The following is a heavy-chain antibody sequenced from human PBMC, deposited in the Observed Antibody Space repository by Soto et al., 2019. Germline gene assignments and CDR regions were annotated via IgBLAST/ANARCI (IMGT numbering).Heavy chain of an antibody. V-gene: IGHV1-69*06. J-gene: IGHJ6*02. CDR3: ARGYREVVPAIQMFYFYPMDV. D-gene: IGHD2-2*01. CDR2: IIPMFGTT. Sequence: GASVKVSCKASGGTFSTYAISWVRQAPGQGLEWMGGIIPMFGTTNHAQKFQGRVTITADKSTGTAYMDLSSLRSEDTAVYYCARGYREVVPAIQMFYFYPMDVWGQGTTVTVSS. CDR1: GGTFSTYA.